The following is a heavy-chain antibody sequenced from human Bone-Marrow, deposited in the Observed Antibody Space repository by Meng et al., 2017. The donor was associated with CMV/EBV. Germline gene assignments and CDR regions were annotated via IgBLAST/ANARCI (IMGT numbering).Heavy chain of an antibody. J-gene: IGHJ4*02. V-gene: IGHV2-5*02. CDR2: IYWDDDK. CDR3: AHRRGLQGYWDAGYFDY. CDR1: FSLRPSGVG. Sequence: FSLRPSGVGVGWIRQSPGKALEWLAFIYWDDDKRYSPSLRSRLTITKDTPRNQVVLTMTNMDPVDTATYYCAHRRGLQGYWDAGYFDYWGQGTLVTVSS. D-gene: IGHD1-1*01.